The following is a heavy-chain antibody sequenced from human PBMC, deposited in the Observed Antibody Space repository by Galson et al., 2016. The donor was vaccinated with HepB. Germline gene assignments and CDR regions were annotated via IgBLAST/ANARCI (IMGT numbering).Heavy chain of an antibody. CDR3: EGYSDPFDI. CDR1: GFSVSGKY. V-gene: IGHV3-53*01. D-gene: IGHD3-22*01. J-gene: IGHJ3*02. Sequence: SPRLSCAASGFSVSGKYMSWARQAPGKGLEWVSAIFSGDAAYYRDSVKGRFTISRDTSKNTLYLQMNNLRAEDTAIYYCEGYSDPFDIWGQGTMVTVSS. CDR2: IFSGDAA.